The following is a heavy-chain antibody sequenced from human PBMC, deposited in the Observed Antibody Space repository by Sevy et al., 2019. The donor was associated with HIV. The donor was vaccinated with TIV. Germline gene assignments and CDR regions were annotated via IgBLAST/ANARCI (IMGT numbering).Heavy chain of an antibody. Sequence: GGSLRLSCVASGFAFRSRAMSWVRQAPGKGLEWVAAISGGGGDTYYAPSLKGRFTISRDKSKDTRYLHLNSLRADDTPMFYCVTVLRVYGDYLLAFWGQGTLATVSS. CDR2: ISGGGGDT. J-gene: IGHJ4*02. CDR1: GFAFRSRA. D-gene: IGHD4-17*01. V-gene: IGHV3-23*01. CDR3: VTVLRVYGDYLLAF.